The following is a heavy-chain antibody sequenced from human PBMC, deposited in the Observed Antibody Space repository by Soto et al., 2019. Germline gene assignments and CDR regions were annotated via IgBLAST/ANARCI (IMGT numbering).Heavy chain of an antibody. D-gene: IGHD2-15*01. CDR1: GFAFWGDW. CDR3: AREFDGGFSYGPGDS. V-gene: IGHV3-7*01. J-gene: IGHJ4*02. Sequence: EVQLVESGGGLFQPGGSLRLSCVASGFAFWGDWMSWVRQAPGKGLEWVANIKQDGSKAQYLESVRGRFTISRDSSKSSVYLQMNSLRAEDTARYSFAREFDGGFSYGPGDSWGQGTLVTVSS. CDR2: IKQDGSKA.